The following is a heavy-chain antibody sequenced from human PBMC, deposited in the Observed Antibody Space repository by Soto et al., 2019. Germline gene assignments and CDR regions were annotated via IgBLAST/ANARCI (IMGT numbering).Heavy chain of an antibody. Sequence: PSETRSLTATVAGGSISGFFWTWVRQPPGMPLEGLGHVAASGSTAYNPSLRSRLSLSLDVSKNRFSLELTSVTAADTATYFCARGGSTHYYYGLDVWGQGTTVTVSS. V-gene: IGHV4-4*07. CDR2: VAASGST. J-gene: IGHJ6*02. CDR3: ARGGSTHYYYGLDV. CDR1: GGSISGFF.